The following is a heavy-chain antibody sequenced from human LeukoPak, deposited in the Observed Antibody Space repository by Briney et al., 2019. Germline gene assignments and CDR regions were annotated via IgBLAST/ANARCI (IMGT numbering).Heavy chain of an antibody. D-gene: IGHD1-14*01. J-gene: IGHJ6*03. CDR1: GYTFSNFD. V-gene: IGHV1-8*03. CDR2: MNPGSGDT. Sequence: ASVKVSSKASGYTFSNFDVNWVRQAPGQGVECMAWMNPGSGDTGYEGKFQARLTISNNTSITTSSMGLSSLTSEDTAVYYCARTGRGYYMDVWGKGTTVIVSS. CDR3: ARTGRGYYMDV.